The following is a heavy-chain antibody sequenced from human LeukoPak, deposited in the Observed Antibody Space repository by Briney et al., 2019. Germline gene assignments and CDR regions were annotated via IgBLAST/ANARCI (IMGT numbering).Heavy chain of an antibody. Sequence: SETLSLTCAVSGGSISSINWWSWVRQAPGKGLEWIGEIYHTGSTNYNPSLKSRVTISVDKSKNQFSLKLSSVTAADTAVYYCARGTGTTSYYYMDVWGKGTTVTVSS. V-gene: IGHV4-4*02. D-gene: IGHD1-7*01. J-gene: IGHJ6*03. CDR1: GGSISSINW. CDR3: ARGTGTTSYYYMDV. CDR2: IYHTGST.